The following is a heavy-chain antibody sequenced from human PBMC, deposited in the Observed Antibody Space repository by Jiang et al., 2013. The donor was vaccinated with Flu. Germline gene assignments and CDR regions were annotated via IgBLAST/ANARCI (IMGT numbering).Heavy chain of an antibody. CDR3: ATPPLWFGERSQSYYYYGMDV. CDR2: FDPEDGET. V-gene: IGHV1-24*01. Sequence: CGAEVKKPGASVKVSCKVSGYTLTELSMHWVRQAPGKGLEWMGGFDPEDGETIYAQKFQGRVTMTEDTSTDTAYMELSSLRSEDTAVYYCATPPLWFGERSQSYYYYGMDVWGQGTTVTVS. CDR1: GYTLTELS. D-gene: IGHD3-10*01. J-gene: IGHJ6*02.